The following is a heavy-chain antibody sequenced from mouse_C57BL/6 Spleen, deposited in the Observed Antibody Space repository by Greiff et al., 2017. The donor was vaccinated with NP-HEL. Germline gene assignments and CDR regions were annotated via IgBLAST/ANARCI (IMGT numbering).Heavy chain of an antibody. J-gene: IGHJ4*01. CDR1: GYSFTGYY. Sequence: EVQLQQSGPELVKPGASVKISCKASGYSFTGYYMNWVKQSPEKSLEWIGEINPSTGGTTYNQKFKAKATLTVDKSSSTDYMQLTRLTSEDAAVYYCARDGNYEFYAMDYWGQGTSVTVSS. CDR2: INPSTGGT. CDR3: ARDGNYEFYAMDY. D-gene: IGHD2-1*01. V-gene: IGHV1-42*01.